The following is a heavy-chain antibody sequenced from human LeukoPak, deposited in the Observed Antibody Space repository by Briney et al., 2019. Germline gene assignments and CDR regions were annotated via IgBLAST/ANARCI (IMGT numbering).Heavy chain of an antibody. V-gene: IGHV4-59*01. D-gene: IGHD2-15*01. J-gene: IGHJ5*02. CDR3: ERGAGGGFWFDP. Sequence: PSETLSLTCTVSGGSISSYHWSWIRQPPGKGLEWIGYIYYSGSTNYNPSLKSRVTISVDTSKNQFSLKLSSVTAADTAVYYCERGAGGGFWFDPWGQGTLVTVSS. CDR2: IYYSGST. CDR1: GGSISSYH.